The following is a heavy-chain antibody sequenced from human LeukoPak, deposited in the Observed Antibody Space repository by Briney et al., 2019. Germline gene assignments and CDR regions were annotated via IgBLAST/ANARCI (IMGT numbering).Heavy chain of an antibody. D-gene: IGHD6-19*01. J-gene: IGHJ4*02. CDR2: ISSSSSYT. CDR1: GFTFSDYY. V-gene: IGHV3-11*05. CDR3: ARDKAVAGTDFDY. Sequence: GGSLRLSCAASGFTFSDYYMSWIRQAPGKGLGWVSYISSSSSYTNYADSVKGRFTISRDNAKNSLYLQMNSLRAEDTAVYYCARDKAVAGTDFDYWGQGTLVTVSS.